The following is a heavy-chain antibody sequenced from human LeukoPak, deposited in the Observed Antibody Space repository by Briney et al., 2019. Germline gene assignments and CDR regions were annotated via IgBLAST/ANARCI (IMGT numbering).Heavy chain of an antibody. V-gene: IGHV3-7*01. CDR3: ARGLFNRDAFDI. J-gene: IGHJ3*02. Sequence: GGSLRLSCAASEFAFSRYWMSWVRQAPGKGLEWVANIKQDGSETYYVDSMRGRFTISRDNAKNSLYLQMNSLRAEDTAIYYCARGLFNRDAFDIWGPGTMVTVSS. CDR2: IKQDGSET. CDR1: EFAFSRYW. D-gene: IGHD3-3*01.